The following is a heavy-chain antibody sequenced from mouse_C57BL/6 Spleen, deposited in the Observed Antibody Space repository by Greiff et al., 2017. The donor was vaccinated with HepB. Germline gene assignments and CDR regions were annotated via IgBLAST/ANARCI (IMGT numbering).Heavy chain of an antibody. D-gene: IGHD4-1*01. Sequence: VQLQQSGAELAKPGASVKLSCKASGYTFTSYWMHWVKQRPGQGLEWIGYINPSSGYTKYNQKFKDKATLTADKSSSTAYMQLSSLTYEDSAVYYCARTLTGRFYAMDYWGQGTSVTVSS. J-gene: IGHJ4*01. CDR2: INPSSGYT. CDR3: ARTLTGRFYAMDY. CDR1: GYTFTSYW. V-gene: IGHV1-7*01.